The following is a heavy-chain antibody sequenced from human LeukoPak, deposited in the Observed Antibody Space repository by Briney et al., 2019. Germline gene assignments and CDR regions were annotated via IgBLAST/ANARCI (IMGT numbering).Heavy chain of an antibody. J-gene: IGHJ3*02. V-gene: IGHV1-46*01. CDR3: ARGPYYYDSSGYTTDAFDI. Sequence: ASVRVSCKASGYTFTSYYMHWVRQAPGQGLEWMGIINPSGGSTSYAQKFQGRVTMTRDMSTSTVYMELSSLRSEDTAVYYCARGPYYYDSSGYTTDAFDIWGQGTMVTVSS. CDR1: GYTFTSYY. D-gene: IGHD3-22*01. CDR2: INPSGGST.